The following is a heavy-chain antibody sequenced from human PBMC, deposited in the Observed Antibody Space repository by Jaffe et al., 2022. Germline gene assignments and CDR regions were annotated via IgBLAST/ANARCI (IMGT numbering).Heavy chain of an antibody. CDR2: IIPSGSST. Sequence: QVLLVQSGPEVKEPGASVKVSCKGSQYTLTTYSMHWVRQAPGQGLEWMGIIIPSGSSTNYAQKFQGRVAMTRDTSTGTVYLELNGLRYDDTAVYYCGTLSHKYSSSSAALDIWGQGTMVTVSS. D-gene: IGHD6-6*01. V-gene: IGHV1-46*03. CDR3: GTLSHKYSSSSAALDI. J-gene: IGHJ3*02. CDR1: QYTLTTYS.